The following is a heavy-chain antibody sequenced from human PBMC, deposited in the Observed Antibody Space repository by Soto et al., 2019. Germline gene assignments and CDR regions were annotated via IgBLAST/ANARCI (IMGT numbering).Heavy chain of an antibody. V-gene: IGHV3-7*04. CDR2: IKEDGSEK. CDR1: GFSFSNYW. D-gene: IGHD3-22*01. Sequence: EVPLVDSGGGLVQPGGSLRLSCAASGFSFSNYWMSWVRQAPGKGLEWVANIKEDGSEKYYVDSVKGRFTVSRDNAEKSLYLQMSRLGAEDTAVYDWARVAHYYETSAYRWFESWGQGTLVTVSS. CDR3: ARVAHYYETSAYRWFES. J-gene: IGHJ5*01.